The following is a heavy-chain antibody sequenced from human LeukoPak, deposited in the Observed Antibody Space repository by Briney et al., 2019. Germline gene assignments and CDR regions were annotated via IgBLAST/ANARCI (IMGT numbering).Heavy chain of an antibody. V-gene: IGHV4-39*07. Sequence: SETLSLTCTVSGGSISSSSYYWGWIRQPPGKGLEWIGSIYYSGSTYYNPSLKSRVTISVDTSKNQFSMKLSSVTAADTAVYYCARLKVVPAAILDYWGQGTLVTVSS. D-gene: IGHD2-2*01. CDR1: GGSISSSSYY. CDR3: ARLKVVPAAILDY. J-gene: IGHJ4*02. CDR2: IYYSGST.